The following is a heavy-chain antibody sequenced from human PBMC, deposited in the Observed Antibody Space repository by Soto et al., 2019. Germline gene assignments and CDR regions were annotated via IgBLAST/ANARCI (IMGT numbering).Heavy chain of an antibody. CDR1: GGSISSSSYY. D-gene: IGHD3-22*01. CDR3: AGRSSYDSSGYPDL. V-gene: IGHV4-39*01. CDR2: IYYSGST. Sequence: SETLSLTCTVSGGSISSSSYYWGWIRQPPGKGLEWIGSIYYSGSTYYNPSLKSRVTISVDTSKNQFSLKLSSVTAADTAVYYCAGRSSYDSSGYPDLWGQGTLVTVSS. J-gene: IGHJ5*02.